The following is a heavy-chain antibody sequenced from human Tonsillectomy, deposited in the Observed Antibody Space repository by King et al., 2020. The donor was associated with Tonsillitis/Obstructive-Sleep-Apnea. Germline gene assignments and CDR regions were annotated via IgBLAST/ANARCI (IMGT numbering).Heavy chain of an antibody. D-gene: IGHD3-3*01. CDR1: GFTFSSYA. Sequence: EVQLVESGGGLVQPGGSLRLSCAASGFTFSSYAMSWVRQAPGKGLEWFSAISGSGGSTYYADSVKGRFTISRDNSKNTLYLQMNSLRAEDTAVYYCAKDYYDFWSGYPPNYYYYYYMDVWGKGTTVTVSS. V-gene: IGHV3-23*04. J-gene: IGHJ6*03. CDR3: AKDYYDFWSGYPPNYYYYYYMDV. CDR2: ISGSGGST.